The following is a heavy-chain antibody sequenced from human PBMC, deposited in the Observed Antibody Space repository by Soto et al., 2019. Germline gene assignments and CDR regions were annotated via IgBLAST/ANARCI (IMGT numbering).Heavy chain of an antibody. D-gene: IGHD6-19*01. J-gene: IGHJ4*02. CDR1: GFTFSSYA. V-gene: IGHV3-23*01. Sequence: GGSLRLSCAASGFTFSSYAMSWVRQAPGKGLEWVSAISGSGGSTYYADSVKGRFTISRDNSKNSLYLQMNSLRAEDTAVYYCARDPVADYYFDHWGRGTLVTVSS. CDR2: ISGSGGST. CDR3: ARDPVADYYFDH.